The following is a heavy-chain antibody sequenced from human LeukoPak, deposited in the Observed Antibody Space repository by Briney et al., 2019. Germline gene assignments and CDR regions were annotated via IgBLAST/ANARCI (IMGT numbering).Heavy chain of an antibody. V-gene: IGHV4-30-4*08. CDR2: IYYSGST. Sequence: SQTLSLTCTVSGGSISSGDYYWSWIRQPPGKGLEWIGYIYYSGSTYYNPSLKSRVTISVDTSKTQFSLKLSSVTAADTAVYYCARARGLEIWSGYYAFDIWGQGTMVTVSS. D-gene: IGHD3-3*01. J-gene: IGHJ3*02. CDR3: ARARGLEIWSGYYAFDI. CDR1: GGSISSGDYY.